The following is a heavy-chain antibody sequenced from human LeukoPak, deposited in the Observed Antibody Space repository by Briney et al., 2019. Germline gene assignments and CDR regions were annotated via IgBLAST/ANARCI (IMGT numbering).Heavy chain of an antibody. CDR2: INSDGSSI. Sequence: GRSLRLSCAASGFTFSSYWMHWVRQAPGKGLVWVSRINSDGSSITYADSVKGRFTISRDNAKNTLYLQMNSLRVEDTAVYYCAREGRVSGYDFDCWGQGTLVTVSS. V-gene: IGHV3-74*03. D-gene: IGHD5-12*01. J-gene: IGHJ4*02. CDR1: GFTFSSYW. CDR3: AREGRVSGYDFDC.